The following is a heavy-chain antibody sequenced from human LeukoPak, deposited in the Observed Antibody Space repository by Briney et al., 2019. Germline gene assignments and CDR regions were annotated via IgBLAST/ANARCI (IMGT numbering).Heavy chain of an antibody. Sequence: GVSLRLSCAASGFTFSSYGMYWVRQAPGKGLEWVAFIRYDGSNKNYADSVKGRFTISRDNSKNTLDLQMNSLRAEDTAVYYCARDQSHRDSVAFDIWGQGTMVTVSS. V-gene: IGHV3-30*02. CDR2: IRYDGSNK. CDR1: GFTFSSYG. CDR3: ARDQSHRDSVAFDI. D-gene: IGHD3-10*01. J-gene: IGHJ3*02.